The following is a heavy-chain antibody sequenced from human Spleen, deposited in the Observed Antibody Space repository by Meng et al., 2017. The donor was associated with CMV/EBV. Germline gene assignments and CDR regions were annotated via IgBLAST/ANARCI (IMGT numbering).Heavy chain of an antibody. V-gene: IGHV1-2*02. CDR2: INPNSGGT. J-gene: IGHJ4*02. Sequence: ASVKVSCKASGYTFTSYYMHWVRQAPGQGLEWMGWINPNSGGTNYAQKFQGRVTMTRDTSISTAYMELSRLRSDDTAVYYCARSYVAAAVPTYWGQGTLVTVSS. CDR1: GYTFTSYY. D-gene: IGHD6-13*01. CDR3: ARSYVAAAVPTY.